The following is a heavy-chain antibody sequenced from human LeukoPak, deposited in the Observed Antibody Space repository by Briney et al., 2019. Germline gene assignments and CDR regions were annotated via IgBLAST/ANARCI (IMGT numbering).Heavy chain of an antibody. J-gene: IGHJ5*02. CDR3: AKTQGYYDA. Sequence: GGSLRLSCVACGFTFSNYAMRWVRQAPGKGLERVSGIYGSDDKTVYGDAVKGGFTISRENDKKTLYLQMNSLRADDTAVYYCAKTQGYYDAWGQGALVTVSS. V-gene: IGHV3-23*02. CDR2: IYGSDDKT. D-gene: IGHD2-15*01. CDR1: GFTFSNYA.